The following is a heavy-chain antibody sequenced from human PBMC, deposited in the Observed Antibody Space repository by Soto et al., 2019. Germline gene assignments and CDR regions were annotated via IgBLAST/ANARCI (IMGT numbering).Heavy chain of an antibody. CDR3: GRDKIPGLFDY. D-gene: IGHD2-21*01. J-gene: IGHJ4*02. CDR1: GGSFSGYY. Sequence: SETLSLTCAVYGGSFSGYYWTWIRQPPGTGLEWIGEINHSGSTNYNPSLKSRVTISVDTSKNQFSLKLTSVTAADTAVYYCGRDKIPGLFDYWGKGTLVTVSS. CDR2: INHSGST. V-gene: IGHV4-34*01.